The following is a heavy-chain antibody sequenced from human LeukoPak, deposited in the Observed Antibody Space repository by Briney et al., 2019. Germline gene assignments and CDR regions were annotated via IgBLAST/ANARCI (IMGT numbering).Heavy chain of an antibody. CDR2: IYYGGGT. D-gene: IGHD3-22*01. V-gene: IGHV4-39*01. J-gene: IGHJ4*02. Sequence: SETLSLTCTVSGGSISSSNYYWGWIRQPPGKGLEWIGSIYYGGGTYYNPSLKSRVTISVDTSKNQFSLKLSSATAADTAVYHCARAFVHYYDSSGYLYWGQGTPVTVSS. CDR3: ARAFVHYYDSSGYLY. CDR1: GGSISSSNYY.